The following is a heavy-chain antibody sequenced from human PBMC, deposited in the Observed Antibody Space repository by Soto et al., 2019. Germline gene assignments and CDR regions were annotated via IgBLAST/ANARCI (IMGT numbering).Heavy chain of an antibody. J-gene: IGHJ6*02. D-gene: IGHD2-2*02. Sequence: NPSETLSLTCTVSGGSISSYYWSWIRQPPGKGLEWIGYIYYSGSTNYNPSLKSRVTISVDTSKNQFSLKLSSVTAADTAVYYCAAALMLVVPAAIRSPAYSLSAMGVWGQWTKLTVS. CDR2: IYYSGST. CDR3: AAALMLVVPAAIRSPAYSLSAMGV. CDR1: GGSISSYY. V-gene: IGHV4-59*01.